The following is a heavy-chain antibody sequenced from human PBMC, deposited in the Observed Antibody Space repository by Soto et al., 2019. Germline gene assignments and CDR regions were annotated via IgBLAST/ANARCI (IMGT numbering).Heavy chain of an antibody. CDR3: ARLQAAAGDNDLTFDY. CDR1: GCNFTSYW. CDR2: IDPSDSYT. J-gene: IGHJ4*02. V-gene: IGHV5-10-1*01. D-gene: IGHD6-13*01. Sequence: PRESLKISGKGSGCNFTSYWISWVRQMPGKGLEWMGRIDPSDSYTNYSPSFQGHVTISAGKSISTAYLQWSSLKASDTAMYYCARLQAAAGDNDLTFDYWGQGTLVTVSS.